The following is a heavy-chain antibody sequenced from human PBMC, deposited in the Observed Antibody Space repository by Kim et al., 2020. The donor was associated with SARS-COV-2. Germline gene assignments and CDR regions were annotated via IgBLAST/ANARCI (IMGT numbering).Heavy chain of an antibody. CDR1: GFTFSSYA. CDR3: AKEWGRYYYDSSGYQGYFDY. D-gene: IGHD3-22*01. Sequence: GGSLRLSCAASGFTFSSYAMSWVRQAPGKGLEWVSAISGSGGSTYYADSVKGRFTISRDNSKNTLYLQMNSLRAEDTAVYYCAKEWGRYYYDSSGYQGYFDYWGQGTLVTVSS. V-gene: IGHV3-23*01. J-gene: IGHJ4*02. CDR2: ISGSGGST.